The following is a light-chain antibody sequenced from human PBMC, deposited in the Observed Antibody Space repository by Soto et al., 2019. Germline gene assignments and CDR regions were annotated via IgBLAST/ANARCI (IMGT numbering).Light chain of an antibody. CDR1: QGIGSY. CDR3: QQLNSYPRT. Sequence: DIQLTQSPSFLSASVGDRVTITCRASQGIGSYLAWYHQRPGKAPNLLIYGASTLQSGVPSRFSGSGSGTEFTLTISSLQPEDFVTFYCQQLNSYPRTFGQGTKLEIK. V-gene: IGKV1-9*01. CDR2: GAS. J-gene: IGKJ2*01.